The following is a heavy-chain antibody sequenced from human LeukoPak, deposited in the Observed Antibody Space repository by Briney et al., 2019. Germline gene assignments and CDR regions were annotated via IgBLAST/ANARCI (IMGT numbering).Heavy chain of an antibody. CDR3: ARDLGYSYGPYYMDV. CDR1: GFTFSSYS. J-gene: IGHJ6*03. CDR2: ISSSSSTI. D-gene: IGHD5-18*01. Sequence: GGSLRLSCAASGFTFSSYSMNWVRQAPGKGLEWVSYISSSSSTIYYADSVKGRFTISRDNAKNSLYLQMNSLRAEDTAVYYCARDLGYSYGPYYMDVWGEGTTVTVSS. V-gene: IGHV3-48*01.